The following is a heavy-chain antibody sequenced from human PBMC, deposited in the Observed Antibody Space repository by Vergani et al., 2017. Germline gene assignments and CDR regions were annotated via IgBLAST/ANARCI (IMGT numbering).Heavy chain of an antibody. CDR1: GDSLSGYY. CDR2: VEDSGYF. V-gene: IGHV4-59*01. CDR3: ARSIVSRNPPDYFDN. J-gene: IGHJ4*02. D-gene: IGHD1-14*01. Sequence: QVQLQESGPGLVRPSETLSLTCTVSGDSLSGYYWNWIRLTPGEGLEWIGYVEDSGYFNYNPSLKTRVSMSSDTSNNQFSLMLSSVTVADTAVYYCARSIVSRNPPDYFDNWGQGTLVTVSS.